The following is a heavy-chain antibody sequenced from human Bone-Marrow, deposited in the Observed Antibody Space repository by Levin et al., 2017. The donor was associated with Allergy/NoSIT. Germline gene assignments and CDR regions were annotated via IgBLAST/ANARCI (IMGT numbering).Heavy chain of an antibody. D-gene: IGHD6-19*01. V-gene: IGHV3-30-3*01. CDR3: ARDWRLSVAGPNYYYYYGMDV. Sequence: GGSLRLSCAASGFTFSSYAMHWVRQAPGKGLEWVAVISYDGSNKYYADSVKGRFTISRDNSKNTLYLQMNSLRAEDTAVYYCARDWRLSVAGPNYYYYYGMDVWGQGTTVTVSS. J-gene: IGHJ6*02. CDR2: ISYDGSNK. CDR1: GFTFSSYA.